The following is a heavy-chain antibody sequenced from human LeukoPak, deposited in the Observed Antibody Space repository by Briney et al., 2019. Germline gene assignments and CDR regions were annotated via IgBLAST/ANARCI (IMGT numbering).Heavy chain of an antibody. CDR3: ARDLDILTGYRYQFDY. Sequence: GASVKVSCKASGYSFTAFYIHWVRQAPGQGLEWMGWINPNSGGTNYPPKFQGRVTMTRDTSINTVYMELSRLGSDDTAVYYCARDLDILTGYRYQFDYWGQGTLVTVSS. CDR2: INPNSGGT. D-gene: IGHD3-9*01. V-gene: IGHV1-2*02. CDR1: GYSFTAFY. J-gene: IGHJ4*02.